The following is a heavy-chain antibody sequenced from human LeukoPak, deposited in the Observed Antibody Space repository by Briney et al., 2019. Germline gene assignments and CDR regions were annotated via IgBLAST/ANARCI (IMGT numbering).Heavy chain of an antibody. D-gene: IGHD3-22*01. V-gene: IGHV1-46*01. CDR3: ASHTYYYDSSDYYYYYMDV. Sequence: ASVTVSCKASGYTFTSYYMHWVRQAPGQGLEWMGIINPSGGSTSHAQKFQGRVTMTRDMSTSTVYMELSSLRSEDTAVYYCASHTYYYDSSDYYYYYMDVWGKGTTVTVSS. J-gene: IGHJ6*03. CDR1: GYTFTSYY. CDR2: INPSGGST.